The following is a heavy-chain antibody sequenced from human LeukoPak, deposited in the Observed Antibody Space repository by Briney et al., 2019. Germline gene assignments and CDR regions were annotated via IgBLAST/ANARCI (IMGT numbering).Heavy chain of an antibody. Sequence: GGSLRLSCAASGFTSSSYAMSWVRQAPGNGLEWVSALSGSGGSTYSVDSVKGRFTISRDDSKNTLYLQMNSLRAEDTAVYYWASNLDPWGQGTLVTVSS. V-gene: IGHV3-23*01. CDR1: GFTSSSYA. J-gene: IGHJ5*02. CDR3: ASNLDP. CDR2: LSGSGGST. D-gene: IGHD2/OR15-2a*01.